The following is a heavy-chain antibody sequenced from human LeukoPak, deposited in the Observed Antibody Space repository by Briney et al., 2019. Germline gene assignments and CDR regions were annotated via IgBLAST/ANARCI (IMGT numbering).Heavy chain of an antibody. V-gene: IGHV3-23*01. J-gene: IGHJ4*02. CDR2: ISGSGGST. CDR3: AKDPAMGAAAGYFDY. D-gene: IGHD6-13*01. CDR1: GFTFSSYA. Sequence: GGSLRLSCEASGFTFSSYAMSWVRQAPGKGLEWVSAISGSGGSTYYADSVKGRFTISRDNSKNTLYLQMNSLRAEDTAVYYCAKDPAMGAAAGYFDYWGQGTLVTVSS.